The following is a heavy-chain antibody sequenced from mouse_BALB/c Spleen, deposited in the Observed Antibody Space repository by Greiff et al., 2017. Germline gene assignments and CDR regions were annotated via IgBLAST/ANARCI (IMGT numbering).Heavy chain of an antibody. V-gene: IGHV5-6*01. CDR3: ARKRSSGPDY. D-gene: IGHD3-1*01. CDR1: GFTFSSYG. CDR2: ISSGGSYT. J-gene: IGHJ2*01. Sequence: EVKVVESGGDLVKPGGSLKLSCAASGFTFSSYGMSWVRQTPDKRLEWVATISSGGSYTYYPDSVKGRSTISRDNAKNTLYLQMSSLKSEDTAMYYCARKRSSGPDYWGQGTTLTVSS.